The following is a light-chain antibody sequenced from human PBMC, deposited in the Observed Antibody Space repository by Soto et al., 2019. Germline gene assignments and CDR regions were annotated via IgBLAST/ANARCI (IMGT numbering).Light chain of an antibody. CDR2: DVG. Sequence: QSALTQPASVSGSPGQSITISCTGTSSDVGGYNSVSWYQVHPGKAPKLILHDVGDRPSGVSYRFSGSKSGNTASLTISGLQAADEADYFCSSFTSSMTNVFGSGTKVTVL. V-gene: IGLV2-14*03. J-gene: IGLJ1*01. CDR3: SSFTSSMTNV. CDR1: SSDVGGYNS.